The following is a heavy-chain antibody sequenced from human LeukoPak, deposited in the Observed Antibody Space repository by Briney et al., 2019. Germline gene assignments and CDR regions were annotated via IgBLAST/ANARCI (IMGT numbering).Heavy chain of an antibody. V-gene: IGHV1-8*03. J-gene: IGHJ5*02. D-gene: IGHD3-16*01. CDR1: GYTFTSYG. CDR3: ARIRILGGFDP. CDR2: MNPNSGNT. Sequence: ASVKVSCKASGYTFTSYGISWVRQATGQGLEWMGWMNPNSGNTGYAQKFQGRVTITRNTSISTAYMELSSLRSEDTAVYYCARIRILGGFDPWGQGTLVTVSS.